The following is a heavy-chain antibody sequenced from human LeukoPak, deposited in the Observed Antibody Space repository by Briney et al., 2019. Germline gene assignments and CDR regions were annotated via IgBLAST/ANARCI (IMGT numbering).Heavy chain of an antibody. CDR1: GFTFSSYT. J-gene: IGHJ4*02. D-gene: IGHD6-13*01. Sequence: PGGSLRLSCAASGFTFSSYTMNWVRQAPGKGLEWVSSMSGSSRYKYYADSVRGRFAISRDNAKNSLYLQMNSLRAEDTAVYYCARTANFAAGYYIDYWAQGTLVTVSS. CDR3: ARTANFAAGYYIDY. CDR2: MSGSSRYK. V-gene: IGHV3-21*01.